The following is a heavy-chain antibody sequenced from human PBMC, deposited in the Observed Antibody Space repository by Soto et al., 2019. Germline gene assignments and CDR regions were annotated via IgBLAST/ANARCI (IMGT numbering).Heavy chain of an antibody. D-gene: IGHD6-19*01. CDR1: GFTFSSYS. J-gene: IGHJ4*02. Sequence: EVQLVESGGGLVKPGGSLRLSCAASGFTFSSYSMNWVRQAPGKGLEWVSSISSSSSYIYYADSVKGRFTISRDNDKNSLYLQMNSLRAEDTAVYYCARVTPTGYSSGWRDYWGQGTLVTVSS. V-gene: IGHV3-21*01. CDR2: ISSSSSYI. CDR3: ARVTPTGYSSGWRDY.